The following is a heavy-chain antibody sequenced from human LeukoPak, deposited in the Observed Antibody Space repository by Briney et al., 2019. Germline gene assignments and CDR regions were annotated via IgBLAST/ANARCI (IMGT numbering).Heavy chain of an antibody. V-gene: IGHV4-30-2*03. CDR3: ARHWVGGTPVDY. CDR2: FDYSGNA. D-gene: IGHD1-1*01. CDR1: GGSISSGDYY. Sequence: PSQTLSLTCTVSGGSISSGDYYWSWIRQPPGKGLEWIGSFDYSGNAYYRLSLKSRVTISVDTSKNQFSLNLNYVTAADTAVYYCARHWVGGTPVDYWGQGTLVTVSS. J-gene: IGHJ4*02.